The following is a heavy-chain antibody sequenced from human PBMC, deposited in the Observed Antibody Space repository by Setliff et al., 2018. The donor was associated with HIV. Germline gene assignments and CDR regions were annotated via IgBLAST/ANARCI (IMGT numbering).Heavy chain of an antibody. V-gene: IGHV3-21*01. CDR3: AKMYTAMDPATFDI. CDR2: ISSSSSYI. CDR1: GFTFSSYS. Sequence: GGSLRLSCAASGFTFSSYSMNWVRQAPGKGLEWVSSISSSSSYIYYVDSVKGRFTISRDNSKNTMFLQMNSLRVEDTAIYYCAKMYTAMDPATFDIWGQGTMVTVSS. D-gene: IGHD5-18*01. J-gene: IGHJ3*02.